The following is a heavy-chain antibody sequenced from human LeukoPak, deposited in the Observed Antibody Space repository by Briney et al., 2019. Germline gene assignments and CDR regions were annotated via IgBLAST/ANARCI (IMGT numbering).Heavy chain of an antibody. V-gene: IGHV4-34*01. CDR3: ARATCGGDCYSFSLWFDP. CDR2: VNHGGDT. D-gene: IGHD2-21*02. CDR1: NGSFSGYY. Sequence: SETLSLTCAVYNGSFSGYYWSWIRQSPEKGLEWIGEVNHGGDTNYNPSLKSRVTISVDTSKNQFSLKLSSVTAADTAVYYCARATCGGDCYSFSLWFDPWGQGTLVTVSS. J-gene: IGHJ5*02.